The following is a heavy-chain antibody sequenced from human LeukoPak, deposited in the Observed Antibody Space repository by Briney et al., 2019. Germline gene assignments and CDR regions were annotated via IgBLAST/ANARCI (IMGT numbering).Heavy chain of an antibody. V-gene: IGHV3-33*01. CDR2: IWSDGSSK. D-gene: IGHD2-21*01. J-gene: IGHJ4*02. CDR3: ARARSSTCSYSDY. Sequence: PGGSLRLSCAASGFTFSYYGMHWVRQAPGKGLEWLAVIWSDGSSKYYADSAKGRFTISRDNSKNTLYLEMNSLRAEDTAVYFCARARSSTCSYSDYWGQGTLVTVSS. CDR1: GFTFSYYG.